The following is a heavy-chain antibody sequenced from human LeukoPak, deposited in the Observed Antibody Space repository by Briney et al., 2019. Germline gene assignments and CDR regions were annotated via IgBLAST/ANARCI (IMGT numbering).Heavy chain of an antibody. CDR2: ISGSGGST. CDR3: AKVDNQDGDPYDY. Sequence: GGSLRLSCAASGFTFSSYPMSWVRQAPGKGLEWVSAISGSGGSTYYADSVKGRFTISRDNSKNTLYLQMNSLRAEDTAVYYCAKVDNQDGDPYDYWGQGTLVTVSS. CDR1: GFTFSSYP. J-gene: IGHJ4*02. D-gene: IGHD4-17*01. V-gene: IGHV3-23*01.